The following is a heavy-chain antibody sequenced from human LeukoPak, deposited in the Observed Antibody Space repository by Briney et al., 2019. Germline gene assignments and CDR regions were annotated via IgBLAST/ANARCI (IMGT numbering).Heavy chain of an antibody. CDR3: ARGVRSGSVYYDIWSGRNFDY. D-gene: IGHD3-3*01. CDR1: GFTFSSYA. CDR2: ISYDGSNK. J-gene: IGHJ4*02. V-gene: IGHV3-30*04. Sequence: GGSLRLSCAASGFTFSSYAMHWVRQAPGKGLEWVAVISYDGSNKYYADSVKGRFTISRDNSKNTLYLQMNSLRAEDTAVYYCARGVRSGSVYYDIWSGRNFDYWGQGTLVTVSS.